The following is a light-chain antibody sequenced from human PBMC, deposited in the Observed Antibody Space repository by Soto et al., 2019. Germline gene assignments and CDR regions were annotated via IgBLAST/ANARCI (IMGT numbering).Light chain of an antibody. CDR1: QGIGVY. V-gene: IGKV1-27*01. CDR2: AAS. J-gene: IGKJ4*01. CDR3: QKYNSAPLT. Sequence: DNQKAPGPSPLFTTLKERDPNPFRASQGIGVYLAWFQQKPGKVPKLLIYAASALQSGVPSRFSGSGSGTDFTLTISSLQPEDFATYYCQKYNSAPLTFGGGTKVDIK.